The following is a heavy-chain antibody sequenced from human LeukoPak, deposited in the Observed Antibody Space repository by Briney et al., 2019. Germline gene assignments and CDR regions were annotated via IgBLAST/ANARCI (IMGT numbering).Heavy chain of an antibody. CDR2: IYYSGST. CDR3: ARHHEWLLPLYFDY. J-gene: IGHJ4*02. CDR1: GGSISSYY. Sequence: PSQTLSLTCTVSGGSISSYYWSWIRQPPGKGLEWIGYIYYSGSTNYNPSLKSRVTISVDTSKNQFSLKLSSVTAADTAVYYCARHHEWLLPLYFDYWGQGTLVTVSS. D-gene: IGHD3-22*01. V-gene: IGHV4-59*08.